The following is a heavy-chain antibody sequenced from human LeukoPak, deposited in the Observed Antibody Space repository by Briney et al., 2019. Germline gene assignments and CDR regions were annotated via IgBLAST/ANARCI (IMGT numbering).Heavy chain of an antibody. CDR3: ARGGPYGDPYTF. CDR1: GASITDSGYY. V-gene: IGHV4-30-4*01. J-gene: IGHJ4*02. Sequence: SETLSLTCSASGASITDSGYYWSWIRQPPGKGLELIGFVPFRGGTYYSPSLMGRVTISQGTSKNQFSLSLTSVTAADTAVYFCARGGPYGDPYTFWGQGRMIAVS. CDR2: VPFRGGT. D-gene: IGHD4-17*01.